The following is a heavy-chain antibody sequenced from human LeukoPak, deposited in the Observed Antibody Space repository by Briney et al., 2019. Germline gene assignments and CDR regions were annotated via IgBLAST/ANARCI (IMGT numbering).Heavy chain of an antibody. Sequence: ASVKVSCKVSGYTLTELSMHWVRQAPGKGLEWMGGFDPEDGETIYAQKFQGRVTMTEDTSTDTAYMELSSLRSEDTAVYYCARALLSPAASGWGYYYYMDVWGKGTTVTVSS. CDR3: ARALLSPAASGWGYYYYMDV. CDR2: FDPEDGET. D-gene: IGHD3-3*01. J-gene: IGHJ6*03. CDR1: GYTLTELS. V-gene: IGHV1-24*01.